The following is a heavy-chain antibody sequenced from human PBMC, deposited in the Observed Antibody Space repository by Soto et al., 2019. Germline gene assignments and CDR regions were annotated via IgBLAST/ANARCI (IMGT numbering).Heavy chain of an antibody. CDR2: ISSSGCCR. Sequence: GGSLRLSCAASGFTFSNYVLSWVRQAPGKGLEWVSSISSSGCCRYYADSVKGRFTISRDNAENSLYLQMSSLRADDTAVYYCARDRGAASDIRYYYYGIDVWGQGTTVTVSS. J-gene: IGHJ6*02. V-gene: IGHV3-21*01. D-gene: IGHD3-10*01. CDR3: ARDRGAASDIRYYYYGIDV. CDR1: GFTFSNYV.